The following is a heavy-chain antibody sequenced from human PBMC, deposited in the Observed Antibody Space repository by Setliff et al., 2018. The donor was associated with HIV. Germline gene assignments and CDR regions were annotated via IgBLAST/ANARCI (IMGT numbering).Heavy chain of an antibody. CDR1: GPSISNSNAY. J-gene: IGHJ6*03. V-gene: IGHV4-39*01. D-gene: IGHD6-13*01. CDR3: ARHRDPPGTSWIYYYYYMDL. Sequence: LSLTCGVYGPSISNSNAYWGWIRQPPGKRLEWLGSIYSSGSPSYNPSLSSRLTISVDTSKNHVSLRLTSVTAADTGVYYCARHRDPPGTSWIYYYYYMDLWGEGTTVTVSS. CDR2: IYSSGSP.